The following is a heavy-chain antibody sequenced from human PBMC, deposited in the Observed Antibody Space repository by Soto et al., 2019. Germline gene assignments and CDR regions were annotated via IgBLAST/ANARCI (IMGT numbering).Heavy chain of an antibody. CDR3: AKDPDYYDSSGYLDY. CDR1: GFTFSSYA. V-gene: IGHV3-23*01. D-gene: IGHD3-22*01. Sequence: GGSLRLSCAASGFTFSSYAMSWVRQAPGKGLEWVSAISGSGGSTYYADSVKGRFTISRDNSKNTLYLQMNSLRAEDTAVYYCAKDPDYYDSSGYLDYWGQGALVTVSS. J-gene: IGHJ4*02. CDR2: ISGSGGST.